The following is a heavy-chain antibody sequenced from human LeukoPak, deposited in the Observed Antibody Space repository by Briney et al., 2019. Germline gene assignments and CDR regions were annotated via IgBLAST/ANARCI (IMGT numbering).Heavy chain of an antibody. Sequence: SQTLSLTCAVSGDSVSSGGYYWTWIRQHPGKGLDWIGYISNSGTTSYNPSLKSRVSISVDTSNNQFSLRLSSVTAADTAVYYCARDVVVTSSPDAFDIWGQGTMVTVSS. CDR2: ISNSGTT. V-gene: IGHV4-31*11. CDR1: GDSVSSGGYY. D-gene: IGHD2-21*02. J-gene: IGHJ3*02. CDR3: ARDVVVTSSPDAFDI.